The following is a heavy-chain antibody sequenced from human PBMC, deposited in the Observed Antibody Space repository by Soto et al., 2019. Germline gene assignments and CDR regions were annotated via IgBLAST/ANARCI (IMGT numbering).Heavy chain of an antibody. Sequence: ASVKVSFKASGYTFTGHYIHWVRKAPGQGLEWMGWINPKSGGTDYAQKFQGRVTVTSDTSLSTVYMELRRLKSDDTAVYYCVRPGGDGNKRYNWFDPWGPGTLVTVSS. V-gene: IGHV1-2*02. CDR3: VRPGGDGNKRYNWFDP. J-gene: IGHJ5*02. CDR2: INPKSGGT. CDR1: GYTFTGHY. D-gene: IGHD2-21*01.